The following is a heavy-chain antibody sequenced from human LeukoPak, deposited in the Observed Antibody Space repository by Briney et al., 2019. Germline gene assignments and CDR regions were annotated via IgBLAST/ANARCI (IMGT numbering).Heavy chain of an antibody. D-gene: IGHD4-17*01. CDR1: GFTFSSYS. Sequence: GGSLRLSCAASGFTFSSYSMNWVRQAPGKRLEWVSSISSSSSYIYYADSVKGRFTISRDNAKNSLYLQMNSLRAEDTAVYYCARGIDYGDYLNWFDPWGQGTLVTVSS. CDR2: ISSSSSYI. V-gene: IGHV3-21*01. CDR3: ARGIDYGDYLNWFDP. J-gene: IGHJ5*02.